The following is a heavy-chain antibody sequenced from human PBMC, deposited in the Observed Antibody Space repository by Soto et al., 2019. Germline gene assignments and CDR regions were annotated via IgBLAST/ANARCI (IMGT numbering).Heavy chain of an antibody. J-gene: IGHJ6*02. CDR3: AKWGEVSHNPGSNYYYCMDV. V-gene: IGHV3-30*18. CDR1: GFTFGNYG. CDR2: ILYDGRDK. Sequence: QVQLVESGGGVVQPGTSLRLSCAASGFTFGNYGMHWVRQPPGKGLEWVSSILYDGRDKYYADSVKGRFTISRDGSKNTLYLQMDSLRPEATAVYYCAKWGEVSHNPGSNYYYCMDVWGQGTTVTVSS. D-gene: IGHD3-16*01.